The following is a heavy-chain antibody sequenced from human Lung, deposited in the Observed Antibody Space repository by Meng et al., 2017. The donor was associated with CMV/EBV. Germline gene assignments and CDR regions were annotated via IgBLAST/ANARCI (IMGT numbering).Heavy chain of an antibody. Sequence: SGHVFSTFALSRLRHAPGQGLEWMGDVDPLFGTANYAPKFQDRVTITADASTTTAYMELRSLKSEDTAIYFCARDVPRAGGAGSQFDFWGQGTLVTVSS. V-gene: IGHV1-69*01. J-gene: IGHJ4*02. CDR2: VDPLFGTA. CDR3: ARDVPRAGGAGSQFDF. CDR1: GHVFSTFA. D-gene: IGHD6-13*01.